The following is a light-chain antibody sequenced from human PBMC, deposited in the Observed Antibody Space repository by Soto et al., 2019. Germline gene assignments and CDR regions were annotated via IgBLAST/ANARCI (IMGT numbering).Light chain of an antibody. Sequence: EIVWTQSPGTLSLSPGERATLSCRASQSVSSSYLAWDQQKPGQAPRLLIYGASSRATGIPDRFSGSGSGTDFTLTISRLEPEDFAVYFCQQYGNSPWTFGQGTKVEIK. J-gene: IGKJ1*01. CDR2: GAS. V-gene: IGKV3-20*01. CDR1: QSVSSSY. CDR3: QQYGNSPWT.